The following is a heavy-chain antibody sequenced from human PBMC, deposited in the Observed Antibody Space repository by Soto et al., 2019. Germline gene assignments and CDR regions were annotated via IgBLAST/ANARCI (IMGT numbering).Heavy chain of an antibody. CDR1: GGTFSSYA. V-gene: IGHV1-69*13. D-gene: IGHD6-6*01. CDR3: ARDETRYSSSSPVPYFNGMDV. Sequence: SVKVSCKASGGTFSSYAISWVRQAPGQGLEWMGGIIPIFGTANYAQKFQGRVTITADESTSTAYMELSSLRSEDTAVYYCARDETRYSSSSPVPYFNGMDVWGQGTTVTVSS. J-gene: IGHJ6*02. CDR2: IIPIFGTA.